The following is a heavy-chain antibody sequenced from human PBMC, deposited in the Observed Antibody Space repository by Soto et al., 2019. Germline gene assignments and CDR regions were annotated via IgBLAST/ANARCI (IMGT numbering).Heavy chain of an antibody. CDR3: ARETYRGFYFDY. Sequence: SETLSLTCTVSGGSLSSSNYYWGWIRQPPGKGLEWIGSIYYSGSIYYEPSLKSRVTISADTSKNQFSLKLSSVAAADTALYYCARETYRGFYFDYWGQGTLVTVSS. CDR2: IYYSGSI. CDR1: GGSLSSSNYY. J-gene: IGHJ4*02. V-gene: IGHV4-39*02. D-gene: IGHD4-4*01.